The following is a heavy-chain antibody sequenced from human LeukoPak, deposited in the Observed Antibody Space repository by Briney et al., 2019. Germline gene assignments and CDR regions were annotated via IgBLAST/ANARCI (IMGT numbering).Heavy chain of an antibody. CDR3: ARGPQLGYCSSTSCYQFDY. J-gene: IGHJ4*02. CDR2: ISSSSSYI. V-gene: IGHV3-21*01. D-gene: IGHD2-2*01. CDR1: GFTFSSYS. Sequence: GGSLRLSCAASGFTFSSYSMNWVRQAPGKGLEWVSSISSSSSYIYYADSMKGRFTISRDNAKNSLYLQMNSLRAEDTAVYYCARGPQLGYCSSTSCYQFDYWGQGTLVTVSS.